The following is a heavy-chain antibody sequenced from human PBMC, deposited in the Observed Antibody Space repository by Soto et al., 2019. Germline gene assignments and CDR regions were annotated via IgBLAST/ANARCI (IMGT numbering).Heavy chain of an antibody. V-gene: IGHV3-23*01. CDR1: GFTFSSYA. J-gene: IGHJ3*02. CDR2: ISGSVGST. Sequence: PGGSLRLSCPASGFTFSSYAMSWVRQAQGKGLEWVSGISGSVGSTYYADFVKGRFTISRDNSKNTLYLQMNSLRAEDTAVYYCAKVGVAGLGAFDIWGQGTMVTVSS. D-gene: IGHD6-19*01. CDR3: AKVGVAGLGAFDI.